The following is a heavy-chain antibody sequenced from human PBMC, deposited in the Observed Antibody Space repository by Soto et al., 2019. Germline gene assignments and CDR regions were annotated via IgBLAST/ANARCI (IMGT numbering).Heavy chain of an antibody. Sequence: SVKVSCKASGGTFSSYAISWVRQAPGQGLEWMGGIIPIFGTANYAQKFQGRVTITADESTSTAYMELSSLRSEDTAVYYCARDMVRGVFYYYGMDVWGQGTTVTVSS. CDR1: GGTFSSYA. CDR3: ARDMVRGVFYYYGMDV. CDR2: IIPIFGTA. V-gene: IGHV1-69*13. J-gene: IGHJ6*02. D-gene: IGHD3-10*01.